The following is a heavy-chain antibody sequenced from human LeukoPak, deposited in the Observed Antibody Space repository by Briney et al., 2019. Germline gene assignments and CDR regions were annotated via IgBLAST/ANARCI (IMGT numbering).Heavy chain of an antibody. CDR1: GGSISSGGYY. D-gene: IGHD3-22*01. V-gene: IGHV4-31*03. Sequence: SQTLSLTCTVSGGSISSGGYYWSWIRQHPGKGLEWIGYIYYSGSTYYNPSLKSRVTISVDMSKNQFSLKLSSVTAADTAVYYCARAQYYYDSSGYYPYYFDYWGQGTLVTVSS. CDR3: ARAQYYYDSSGYYPYYFDY. J-gene: IGHJ4*02. CDR2: IYYSGST.